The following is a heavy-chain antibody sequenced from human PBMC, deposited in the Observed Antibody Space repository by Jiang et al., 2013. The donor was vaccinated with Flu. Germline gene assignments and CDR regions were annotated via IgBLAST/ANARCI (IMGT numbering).Heavy chain of an antibody. V-gene: IGHV5-51*01. CDR1: GYSFTSYW. CDR3: ARTYYYDSSGYVEYYFDH. J-gene: IGHJ4*02. D-gene: IGHD3-22*01. Sequence: GAEVKKPGESLKISCKGSGYSFTSYWIGWVRQMPGKGLEWMGIIYPRDSDTTYSPSFQGQVTISVDKSINTAYLQWSSLKASDTAMYYCARTYYYDSSGYVEYYFDHWGQGTLVTVSS. CDR2: IYPRDSDT.